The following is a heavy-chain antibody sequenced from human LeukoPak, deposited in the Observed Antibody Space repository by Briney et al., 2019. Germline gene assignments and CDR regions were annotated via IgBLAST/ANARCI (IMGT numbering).Heavy chain of an antibody. CDR2: INPNSGGT. CDR3: ARDLEWLLLGWFDP. Sequence: ASVKVSCKASGYTFTGYYTHWVRQAPGQGLEWMGWINPNSGGTNYAQKFQGRVTMTRDTSISTAYMELSRLRSDDTAVYYCARDLEWLLLGWFDPWGQGTLVTASS. CDR1: GYTFTGYY. V-gene: IGHV1-2*02. J-gene: IGHJ5*02. D-gene: IGHD3-3*01.